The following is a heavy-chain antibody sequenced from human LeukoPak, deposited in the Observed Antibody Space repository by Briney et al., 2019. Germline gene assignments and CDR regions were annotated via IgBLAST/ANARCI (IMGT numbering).Heavy chain of an antibody. J-gene: IGHJ3*02. CDR2: ISSSSSYI. Sequence: AGGSLRLSCAASGFTFSTYSMNWVRQAPGKGLEWVSSISSSSSYIYYADSVKGRFTISRDNAKNSLYLQMNSLRAEDTAVYYCARGRNYYDSSDYYEGDAFDIWGQGTVVTVSS. CDR3: ARGRNYYDSSDYYEGDAFDI. V-gene: IGHV3-21*04. CDR1: GFTFSTYS. D-gene: IGHD3-22*01.